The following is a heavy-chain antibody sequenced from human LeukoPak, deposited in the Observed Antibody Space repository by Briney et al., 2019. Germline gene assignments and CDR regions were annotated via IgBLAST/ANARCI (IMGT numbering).Heavy chain of an antibody. CDR1: GFTFSSYS. CDR2: ISSSSSYI. D-gene: IGHD3-22*01. Sequence: GGSLRLSCAASGFTFSSYSMNWVRQAPGKGLEWVSSISSSSSYIYYADSVKGRFTISRDNAKNSLYLQMNSLRAEDTAVYYCAREGSSGYNFDYWGQGTLVTVSS. CDR3: AREGSSGYNFDY. V-gene: IGHV3-21*01. J-gene: IGHJ4*02.